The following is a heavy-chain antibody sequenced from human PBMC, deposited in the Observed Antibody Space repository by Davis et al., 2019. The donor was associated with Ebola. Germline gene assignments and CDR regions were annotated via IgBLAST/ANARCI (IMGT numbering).Heavy chain of an antibody. Sequence: AASVKVSCKASGYTFTSYYMHWVRQAPGQGLEWMGGIIPIFGTANYAQKFQGRVTITADESTSTAYMELSSLRSEDTAVYYCARGGNWNDEGVVAFDIWGQGTMVTVSS. D-gene: IGHD1-1*01. J-gene: IGHJ3*02. CDR3: ARGGNWNDEGVVAFDI. V-gene: IGHV1-69*13. CDR2: IIPIFGTA. CDR1: GYTFTSYY.